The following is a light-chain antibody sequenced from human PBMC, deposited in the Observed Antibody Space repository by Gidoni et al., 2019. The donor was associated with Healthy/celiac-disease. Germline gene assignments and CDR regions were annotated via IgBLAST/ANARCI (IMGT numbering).Light chain of an antibody. CDR1: QSISSW. J-gene: IGKJ1*01. CDR3: QQYNSQWT. V-gene: IGKV1-5*03. CDR2: KAS. Sequence: DIQMTQSPSTLSASVGDRVTITCRASQSISSWLAWYQQKPGKAPKLLIYKASSLESGVPSRFSGSGSGTEFTLTISSLQPDDFATYYCQQYNSQWTFGQGTKVKIK.